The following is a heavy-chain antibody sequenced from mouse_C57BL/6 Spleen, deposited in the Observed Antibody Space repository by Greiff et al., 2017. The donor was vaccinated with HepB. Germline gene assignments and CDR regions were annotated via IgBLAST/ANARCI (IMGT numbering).Heavy chain of an antibody. CDR3: ARDGNYNLYYAMDY. D-gene: IGHD2-1*01. CDR2: IYPGDGDT. Sequence: VQLKESGPELVKPGASVKISCKASGYAFSSSWMNWVKQRPGKGLEWIGRIYPGDGDTNYNGKFKGKATLTADKSSSTAYMQLSSLTSEDSAVYFCARDGNYNLYYAMDYWGQGTSVTVSS. J-gene: IGHJ4*01. CDR1: GYAFSSSW. V-gene: IGHV1-82*01.